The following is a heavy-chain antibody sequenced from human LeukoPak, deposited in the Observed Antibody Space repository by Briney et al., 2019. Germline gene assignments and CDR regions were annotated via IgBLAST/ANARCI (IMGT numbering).Heavy chain of an antibody. J-gene: IGHJ3*02. Sequence: SETLSLTRTVSGGSISSGDYYWSWIRQPPGKGLEWIGYMYYSGSTYYNPSLKSRVTTSVDTSKNQFSLKLSSVTAADTAVYYCARRTPSWAFDIWGQGTMVTVSS. CDR3: ARRTPSWAFDI. CDR1: GGSISSGDYY. CDR2: MYYSGST. V-gene: IGHV4-30-4*08.